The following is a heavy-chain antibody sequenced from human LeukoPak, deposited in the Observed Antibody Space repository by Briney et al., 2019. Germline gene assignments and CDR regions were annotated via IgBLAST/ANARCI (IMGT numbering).Heavy chain of an antibody. CDR3: ARIWVTVVDY. Sequence: PGGSLRLSCAASGFTFSSYEMNWVRQAPGKGLEWVSYISSSSYIYYADSVKGRFTISRDNAKNSLYLQMNSLRAEDTAVYYCARIWVTVVDYWGQGTLVTVSS. CDR2: ISSSSYI. J-gene: IGHJ4*02. D-gene: IGHD2-21*02. CDR1: GFTFSSYE. V-gene: IGHV3-21*05.